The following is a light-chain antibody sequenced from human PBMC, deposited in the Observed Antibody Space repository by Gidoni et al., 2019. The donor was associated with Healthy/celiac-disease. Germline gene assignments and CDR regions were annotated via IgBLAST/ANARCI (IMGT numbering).Light chain of an antibody. V-gene: IGKV3-15*01. Sequence: EIVMTPSPATLSVSPGERATLSCRSSKSVNSNLAWYQQKSGQAPRLLIYGASTRATGIPARFSGSGSGTEITLTSSSLQYEDFAVYYCQHYNNWPRTFGQGTKVEIK. CDR1: KSVNSN. CDR2: GAS. J-gene: IGKJ1*01. CDR3: QHYNNWPRT.